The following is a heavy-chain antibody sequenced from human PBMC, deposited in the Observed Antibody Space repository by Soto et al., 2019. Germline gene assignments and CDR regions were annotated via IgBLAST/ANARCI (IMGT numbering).Heavy chain of an antibody. D-gene: IGHD2-21*01. CDR2: INSNHGKR. J-gene: IGHJ4*02. Sequence: QIQLVQSGLEVKKPGASVIVSCQTSGYTFTIYGINWVRQAPAQGLEWRGWINSNHGKRNYAEKFQGRITMTTNTSTRTGYMELRGLKSDDTAVYYCSIFCGDECESGGHWGQGTLVTVSS. CDR1: GYTFTIYG. CDR3: SIFCGDECESGGH. V-gene: IGHV1-18*04.